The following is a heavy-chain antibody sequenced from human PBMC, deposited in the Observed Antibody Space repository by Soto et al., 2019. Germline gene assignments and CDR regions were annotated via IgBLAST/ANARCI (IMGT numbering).Heavy chain of an antibody. Sequence: PSETLSLTCTVSGGSILSYYWSWIRQPPGKELECIGYIYYSGSTTYNPSFKSRVTISVDTSKNQFSLKLTSVTAADTAVYYCATYDSSGNFDYWGQGTLVTVSS. CDR2: IYYSGST. CDR1: GGSILSYY. V-gene: IGHV4-59*01. CDR3: ATYDSSGNFDY. D-gene: IGHD3-22*01. J-gene: IGHJ4*02.